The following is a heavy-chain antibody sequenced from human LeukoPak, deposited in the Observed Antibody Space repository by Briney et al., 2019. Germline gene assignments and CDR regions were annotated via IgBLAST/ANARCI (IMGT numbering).Heavy chain of an antibody. CDR2: IRYDGSEG. D-gene: IGHD6-19*01. Sequence: PGGSLRLSCAASGFTFSTYGMHWVRQAPGKGLDWVAFIRYDGSEGYYVDSVKDRFTVSRDNSKNTLYLQMNSLRVEDTAVYYCAKVGYGWYEVDYWGQGTLVTVSS. J-gene: IGHJ4*02. CDR1: GFTFSTYG. V-gene: IGHV3-30*02. CDR3: AKVGYGWYEVDY.